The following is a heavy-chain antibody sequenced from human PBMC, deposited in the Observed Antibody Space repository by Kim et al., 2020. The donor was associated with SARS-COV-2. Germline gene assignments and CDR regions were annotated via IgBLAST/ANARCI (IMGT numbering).Heavy chain of an antibody. J-gene: IGHJ6*02. Sequence: SVKVSCKASGGTFSSYAISWVRQAPGQGLEWMGGIIPIFGTANYAQKFQGRVTITADESTSTAYMELSSLRSEDTAVYYCAVGYCSSTSCYIVYYYGMDVWGQGTTVTVSS. CDR2: IIPIFGTA. CDR3: AVGYCSSTSCYIVYYYGMDV. D-gene: IGHD2-2*02. CDR1: GGTFSSYA. V-gene: IGHV1-69*13.